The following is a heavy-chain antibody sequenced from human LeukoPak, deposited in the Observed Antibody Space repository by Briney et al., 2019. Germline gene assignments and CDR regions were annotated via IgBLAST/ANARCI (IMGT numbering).Heavy chain of an antibody. Sequence: WGSLRLSCVASGFTFRTSWMNWVRQAPWKGLDWVASINPDGSEKYSVDSVKGRFTISRDNAKNSLYLQMNSLRAEDTAVYYCAELGIPMIGGVWGKGTTVTISS. CDR2: INPDGSEK. CDR1: GFTFRTSW. V-gene: IGHV3-7*01. D-gene: IGHD3-10*02. CDR3: AELGIPMIGGV. J-gene: IGHJ6*04.